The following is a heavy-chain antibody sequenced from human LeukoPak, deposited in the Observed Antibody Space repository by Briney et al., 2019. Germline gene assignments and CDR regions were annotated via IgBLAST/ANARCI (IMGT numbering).Heavy chain of an antibody. CDR3: AKWGSGSYYKGSFDY. D-gene: IGHD3-10*01. J-gene: IGHJ4*02. CDR2: ISGSGGST. CDR1: GFTFSSYA. V-gene: IGHV3-23*01. Sequence: GGSLRLSCAASGFTFSSYAMSWVRQAPGKGLEWVSTISGSGGSTYYADSVKGRFTISRDNSKNTLYLQMNSLRAEDTAVYYCAKWGSGSYYKGSFDYWGQGTLVTVSS.